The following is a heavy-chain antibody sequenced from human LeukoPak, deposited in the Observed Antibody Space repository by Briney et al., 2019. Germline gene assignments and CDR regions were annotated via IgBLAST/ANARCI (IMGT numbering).Heavy chain of an antibody. V-gene: IGHV4-4*07. J-gene: IGHJ4*02. Sequence: SETLSLTCTVSGGSITDNSWSWIRQPAGKGLEWIGRVHSSGRTSYHPSFRSRVTMSIDTSISHFSLKLSSVTAADTALYYCARGTQSGWFDYWGQGTLVSVSS. CDR1: GGSITDNS. D-gene: IGHD6-19*01. CDR2: VHSSGRT. CDR3: ARGTQSGWFDY.